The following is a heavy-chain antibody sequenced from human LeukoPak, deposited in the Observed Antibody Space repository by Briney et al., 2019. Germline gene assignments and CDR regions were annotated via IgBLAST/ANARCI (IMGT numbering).Heavy chain of an antibody. CDR3: ARGTAYFDY. D-gene: IGHD2-2*01. J-gene: IGHJ4*02. V-gene: IGHV4-31*03. CDR2: IYYSGST. CDR1: GGSISSGGYY. Sequence: TSETLSLTCTVSGGSISSGGYYWRWIRQHPGKGLEWIGYIYYSGSTYYNPSLKSRVTIPVDTSKNQFSLKLSSVTAADTAVYYCARGTAYFDYWGQGTLVTVSS.